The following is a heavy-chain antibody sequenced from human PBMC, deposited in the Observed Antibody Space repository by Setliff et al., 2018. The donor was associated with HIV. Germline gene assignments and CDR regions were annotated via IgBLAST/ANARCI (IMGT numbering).Heavy chain of an antibody. CDR3: ARVSIPIRWFDP. D-gene: IGHD2-21*01. Sequence: PSVTLSLTCAVSGGSISRGEHFWTWIRQHPGKGLEWIGYIFSSGSSYYNPSLRRRVYMSVDTTKNQFSLELTSVSAADTAVYFCARVSIPIRWFDPWGPGTLVTVSS. CDR1: GGSISRGEHF. CDR2: IFSSGSS. J-gene: IGHJ5*02. V-gene: IGHV4-31*11.